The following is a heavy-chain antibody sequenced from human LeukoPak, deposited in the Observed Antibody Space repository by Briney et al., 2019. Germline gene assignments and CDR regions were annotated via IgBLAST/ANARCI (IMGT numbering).Heavy chain of an antibody. D-gene: IGHD2-2*01. CDR3: ARSKGLGYCSSTSCHYYYYGMDV. J-gene: IGHJ6*04. CDR2: IWYDGSNK. Sequence: PGGSLRLSCAASGFTFSSYGMHWVRQAPGKGLEWVAVIWYDGSNKYYADSVKGRFTISRDNSKNTLYLQMNSLRAEDTAVYYCARSKGLGYCSSTSCHYYYYGMDVWGKGTTVTASS. CDR1: GFTFSSYG. V-gene: IGHV3-33*01.